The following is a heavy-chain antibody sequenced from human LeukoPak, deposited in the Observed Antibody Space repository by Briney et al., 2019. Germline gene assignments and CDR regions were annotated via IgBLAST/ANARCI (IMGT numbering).Heavy chain of an antibody. CDR1: GFTVSSNY. D-gene: IGHD3-3*01. CDR3: AIYDFWSGYNY. J-gene: IGHJ4*02. CDR2: IYSGGST. Sequence: GGSLRLSCAASGFTVSSNYMSWVRQAPGKGLEWDSVIYSGGSTYYADSVKGRFTISRDNSKNTLYLQMNSLRAEDTAVYYCAIYDFWSGYNYWGQGTLVTVSS. V-gene: IGHV3-53*01.